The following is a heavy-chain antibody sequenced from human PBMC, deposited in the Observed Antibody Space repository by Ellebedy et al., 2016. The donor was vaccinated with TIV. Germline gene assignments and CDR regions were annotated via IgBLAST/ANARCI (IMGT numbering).Heavy chain of an antibody. D-gene: IGHD3-10*01. V-gene: IGHV1-69*13. Sequence: SVKVSCKASGGTFNSHAINWVRQAPGQGLEWMGGITGMFRTVNYAQKFQGRVTITADEFMTSAYMELSSLRSEDTAVYYCARGGAYYHRYFDDWGQGTLVTVSS. CDR1: GGTFNSHA. CDR2: ITGMFRTV. CDR3: ARGGAYYHRYFDD. J-gene: IGHJ4*02.